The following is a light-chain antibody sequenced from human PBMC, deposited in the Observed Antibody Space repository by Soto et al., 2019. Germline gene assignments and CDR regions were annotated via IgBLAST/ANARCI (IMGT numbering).Light chain of an antibody. V-gene: IGKV1-27*01. CDR1: QGISNY. CDR2: AAS. Sequence: DITLTQSPSSLSAFVGDTVTITCRASQGISNYLAWYQQKPGKVPKLLIYAASTLQSGVPSRFSGSGSGTDFTLTISSLQPEDVATYYCQKYNSAPPFTFGPGTKVDIK. CDR3: QKYNSAPPFT. J-gene: IGKJ3*01.